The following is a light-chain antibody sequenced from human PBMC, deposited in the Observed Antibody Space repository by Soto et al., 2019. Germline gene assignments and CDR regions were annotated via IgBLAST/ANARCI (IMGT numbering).Light chain of an antibody. CDR1: QGISSA. Sequence: IPLTQSPSSLSASVGDRVTITCRASQGISSALAWYQQKPGIAPKLLIYTASTLQSGVPSRFSGSGSGTDFTLTISSLQPEDFATYYCQQLHNYPLTFGGGTKVEIK. CDR2: TAS. CDR3: QQLHNYPLT. J-gene: IGKJ4*01. V-gene: IGKV1-9*01.